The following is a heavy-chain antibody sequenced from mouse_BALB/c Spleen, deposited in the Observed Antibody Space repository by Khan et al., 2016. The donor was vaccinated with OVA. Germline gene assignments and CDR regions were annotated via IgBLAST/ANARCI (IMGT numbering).Heavy chain of an antibody. V-gene: IGHV14-3*02. CDR2: IDPASGNI. Sequence: VQLQQSGAELVKPGASVKLSCTASGFNIKDTYMHWVKQRPEQGLEWIGRIDPASGNIKYDPKFQGKATIPEDTSSNTAYLQLSSLTSEATAVFYCVSPNWFAYWGQGTLVTVSA. J-gene: IGHJ3*01. CDR1: GFNIKDTY. CDR3: VSPNWFAY.